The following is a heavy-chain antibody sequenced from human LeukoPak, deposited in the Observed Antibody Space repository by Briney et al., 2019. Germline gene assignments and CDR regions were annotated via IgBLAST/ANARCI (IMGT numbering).Heavy chain of an antibody. CDR2: INSDSSIM. D-gene: IGHD6-25*01. Sequence: GGSLRLSIAASGFSFSSYSMDWVRQAPGKGLEWVSSINSDSSIMYYAESVKGRFTISRDNARNSLYLQMNSLRAEDTAVYYCIRDLVDDNSVDYWGQGALVTVSS. J-gene: IGHJ4*02. CDR3: IRDLVDDNSVDY. V-gene: IGHV3-21*01. CDR1: GFSFSSYS.